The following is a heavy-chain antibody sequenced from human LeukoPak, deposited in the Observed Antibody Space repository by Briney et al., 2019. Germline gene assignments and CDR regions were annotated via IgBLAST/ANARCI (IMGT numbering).Heavy chain of an antibody. D-gene: IGHD2-2*01. CDR2: IKEDGSKE. V-gene: IGHV3-7*01. CDR3: ARNPAKVVPAVY. J-gene: IGHJ4*02. Sequence: GGSLRLSCTASGFTFSIYWMSWVRQAPGKGLEWVASIKEDGSKEHYVDSVKGRFTISRDNAKSSLYLQMSSLRAEDTAVYYCARNPAKVVPAVYWGQGTLVTVSS. CDR1: GFTFSIYW.